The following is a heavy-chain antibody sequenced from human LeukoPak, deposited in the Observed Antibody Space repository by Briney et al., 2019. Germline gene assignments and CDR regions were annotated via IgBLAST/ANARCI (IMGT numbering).Heavy chain of an antibody. CDR1: GGSISSYY. Sequence: SETLSLTCTVSGGSISSYYWSWIRQPPGKGLEWIGYIYTSGSTNYNPSLKSRVTISVDTSKNQFSLKLSSVTAADTAVYYCARHQYSSSWYGYWGQGTLVTVSS. D-gene: IGHD6-13*01. V-gene: IGHV4-4*09. CDR2: IYTSGST. J-gene: IGHJ4*02. CDR3: ARHQYSSSWYGY.